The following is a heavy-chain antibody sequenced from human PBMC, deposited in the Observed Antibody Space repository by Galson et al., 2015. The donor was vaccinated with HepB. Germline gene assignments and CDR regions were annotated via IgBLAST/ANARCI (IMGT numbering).Heavy chain of an antibody. J-gene: IGHJ5*02. V-gene: IGHV1-3*01. CDR1: GYTFTSYA. CDR3: ARDLFPVGQLLYRYNWFDP. D-gene: IGHD2-2*02. Sequence: SVKVSCKASGYTFTSYAMHWVRQAPGQRLEWMGWINAGNGNTKYSQKFQGRVTITRDTSASTAYMELSSLRSEDTAVYYCARDLFPVGQLLYRYNWFDPWGQGTLVTVSS. CDR2: INAGNGNT.